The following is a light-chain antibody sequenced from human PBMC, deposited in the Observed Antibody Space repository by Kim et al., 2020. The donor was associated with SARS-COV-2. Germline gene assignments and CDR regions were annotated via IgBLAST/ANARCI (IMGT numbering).Light chain of an antibody. CDR2: GTS. V-gene: IGKV3-20*01. Sequence: PGDRATLSCSASQIVTSAYVAWYQQKPGQAPRLLIYGTSTRAAGIPGRFSGSGSGTEYSLTINRLEPEDFAIYYCQQFGSSRTWTFGQGTKVDIK. J-gene: IGKJ1*01. CDR1: QIVTSAY. CDR3: QQFGSSRTWT.